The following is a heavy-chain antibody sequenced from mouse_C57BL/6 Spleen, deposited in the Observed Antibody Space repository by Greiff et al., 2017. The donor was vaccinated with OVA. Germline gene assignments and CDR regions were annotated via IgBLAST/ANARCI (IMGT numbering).Heavy chain of an antibody. CDR3: AHYYGSSYGY. Sequence: VQLQQSGPELVKPGASVKISCKASGYTFTDYYMNWVKQSHGKSLEWIGDINPNNGGTSYNQKFKGKATLTVDKSSSTAYMGLRSLTSEDSAVYYCAHYYGSSYGYWGQGTTLTVSS. V-gene: IGHV1-26*01. D-gene: IGHD1-1*01. CDR1: GYTFTDYY. CDR2: INPNNGGT. J-gene: IGHJ2*01.